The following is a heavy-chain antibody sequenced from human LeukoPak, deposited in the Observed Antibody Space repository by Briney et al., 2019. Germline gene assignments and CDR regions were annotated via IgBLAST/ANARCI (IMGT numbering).Heavy chain of an antibody. Sequence: PGGSLRLSCAASGFTFSSSWMAWVRQAPGKGLEWVANIKHDGNEKYYVDSVKGRFTISRDNAKNSLYLEMNSLRADDTAVYYCAGMDHSDYWGQGTLVTVSS. V-gene: IGHV3-7*01. J-gene: IGHJ4*02. CDR1: GFTFSSSW. CDR3: AGMDHSDY. D-gene: IGHD1-14*01. CDR2: IKHDGNEK.